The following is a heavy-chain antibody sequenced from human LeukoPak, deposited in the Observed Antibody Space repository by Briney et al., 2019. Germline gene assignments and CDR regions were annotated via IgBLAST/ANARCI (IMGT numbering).Heavy chain of an antibody. CDR1: GFTFSSYA. D-gene: IGHD6-6*01. CDR2: ISGSGGST. CDR3: AKNVEYSSSSGFDY. V-gene: IGHV3-23*01. J-gene: IGHJ4*02. Sequence: PGGSLRLSCTASGFTFSSYAMSWVRQAPGKGLEWFSAISGSGGSTYYADSVKGRFTISRDNSKNTQYLQMNSLRAEDTAVYYCAKNVEYSSSSGFDYWGQGTLVTVSS.